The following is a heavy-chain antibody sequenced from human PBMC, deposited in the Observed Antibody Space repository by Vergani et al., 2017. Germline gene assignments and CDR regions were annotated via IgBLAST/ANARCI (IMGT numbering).Heavy chain of an antibody. CDR2: IYYSGST. Sequence: QVQLQESVPGLVTPSETLSLTCTVSGGSVSSGSYYWSWIRQPXGQGLEWIGYIYYSGSTNYNPSLKSRVTISVDTSKNQFSLKLSSVTAADTAVYYCARGLNIFGVIRGTSGYFQHWGQGTLVTVSS. V-gene: IGHV4-61*10. D-gene: IGHD3-3*02. CDR1: GGSVSSGSYY. J-gene: IGHJ1*01. CDR3: ARGLNIFGVIRGTSGYFQH.